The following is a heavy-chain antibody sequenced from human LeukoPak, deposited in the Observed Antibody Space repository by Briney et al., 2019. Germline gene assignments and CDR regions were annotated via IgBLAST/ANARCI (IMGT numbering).Heavy chain of an antibody. D-gene: IGHD3-3*01. CDR2: INHSGST. V-gene: IGHV4-34*01. CDR3: ARGARFTILGYIDY. CDR1: GGSFSGYY. Sequence: PSETLSLTCAVYGGSFSGYYWSWIRQPPGKGLERIGEINHSGSTNYNPSLKSRVTISVDTSKNQFSLKLSSVTAADTAVYYCARGARFTILGYIDYWGQGTLVTVSS. J-gene: IGHJ4*02.